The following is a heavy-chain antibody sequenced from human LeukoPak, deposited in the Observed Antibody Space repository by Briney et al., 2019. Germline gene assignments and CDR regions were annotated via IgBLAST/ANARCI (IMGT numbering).Heavy chain of an antibody. Sequence: PGGSLRLSCAASGFTFISYSIHWVRQPPGKGLDGSSSISSSSSYIYYADSVKGRFTISRDNAKNSLYLQMNSLRAEDRAVYYCASWTVGATWTHYWGQGTLVTVSS. CDR1: GFTFISYS. J-gene: IGHJ4*02. CDR2: ISSSSSYI. D-gene: IGHD1-26*01. V-gene: IGHV3-21*01. CDR3: ASWTVGATWTHY.